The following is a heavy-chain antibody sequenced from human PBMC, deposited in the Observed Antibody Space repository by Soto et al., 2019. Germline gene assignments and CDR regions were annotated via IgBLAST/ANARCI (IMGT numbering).Heavy chain of an antibody. J-gene: IGHJ5*02. D-gene: IGHD1-26*01. Sequence: QVQLVQSGAEVKKPGASVKVSCKASGGTFSTYTINWVRQAPGQGPEWMGGIIPILETPNYAQKFQGRVTMTADESTPTAHMELSSLRSEDTAIYSCARERGGSFSSWGQGTLGTVSS. V-gene: IGHV1-69*16. CDR1: GGTFSTYT. CDR2: IIPILETP. CDR3: ARERGGSFSS.